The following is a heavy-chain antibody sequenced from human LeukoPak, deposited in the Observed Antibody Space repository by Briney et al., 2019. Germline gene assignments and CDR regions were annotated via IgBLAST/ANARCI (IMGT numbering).Heavy chain of an antibody. D-gene: IGHD3-3*01. Sequence: SETLSLTCTVSGGSISSGGYYWNWIRQHPGKGLESVGYIYYSGSTYYNPSLKSRVTISVDTSKNQFSLKLSSVTAADTAVYYCASRPIFGVVAKAFDIWGQGTMVTVSS. J-gene: IGHJ3*02. CDR2: IYYSGST. CDR1: GGSISSGGYY. V-gene: IGHV4-31*03. CDR3: ASRPIFGVVAKAFDI.